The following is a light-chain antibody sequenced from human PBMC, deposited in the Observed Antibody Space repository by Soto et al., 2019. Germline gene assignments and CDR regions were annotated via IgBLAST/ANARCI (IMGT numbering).Light chain of an antibody. V-gene: IGLV2-18*01. CDR3: SLYTSENTYG. CDR2: EAS. Sequence: QTVLTQPPSVSGSPGQSVTISCTGTSTDFVSYNRVSWYQQPPGTAPKLIIYEASNRPSGAPDRFSGSKSGNTASLSISGRQAADEADYYCSLYTSENTYGVGTGTKV. CDR1: STDFVSYNR. J-gene: IGLJ1*01.